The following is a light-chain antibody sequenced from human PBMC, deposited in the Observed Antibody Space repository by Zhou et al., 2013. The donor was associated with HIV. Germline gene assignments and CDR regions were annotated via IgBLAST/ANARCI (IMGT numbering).Light chain of an antibody. Sequence: DIQMTQSPSSLSASVGDRVTITCRASQSIRTYLNWYQQKPGKAPNLLIYAASSLQTGVPSRFSGSGSATDFTLTISSLQPVDFATYYCQHYNSFPYTFGQGTKLEI. CDR1: QSIRTY. CDR2: AAS. V-gene: IGKV1-39*01. J-gene: IGKJ2*01. CDR3: QHYNSFPYT.